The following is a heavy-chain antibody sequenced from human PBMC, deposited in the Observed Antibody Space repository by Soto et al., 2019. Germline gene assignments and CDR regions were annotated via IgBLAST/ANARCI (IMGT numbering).Heavy chain of an antibody. CDR3: ARVGTTMRILLPLFDP. CDR2: LSYDGRNE. CDR1: GFTFTSYS. Sequence: GGSLRLSCAPSGFTFTSYSIHWVRQAPGKGLEWVAVLSYDGRNEYYADSVKGRFTVSRDISKNTLYLQMNSLRPDDTAVYYCARVGTTMRILLPLFDPWGQGTLVTVSS. V-gene: IGHV3-30*04. D-gene: IGHD3-22*01. J-gene: IGHJ5*02.